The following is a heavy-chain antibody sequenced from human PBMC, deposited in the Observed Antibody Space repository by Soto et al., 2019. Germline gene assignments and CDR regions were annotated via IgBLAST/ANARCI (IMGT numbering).Heavy chain of an antibody. V-gene: IGHV3-72*01. J-gene: IGHJ4*02. CDR2: IRKKTNSYTT. Sequence: EVQLVESGGGLVQPGVSLRLSCAASGLTFSDRYMDWVRQAPGKGLEWVGRIRKKTNSYTTEYAASVKGRFIISRDDSTNSLYLQMSSLKTEDTAVYYCTTVTTVDYYFDYWGQGTLVTVSS. CDR3: TTVTTVDYYFDY. D-gene: IGHD4-17*01. CDR1: GLTFSDRY.